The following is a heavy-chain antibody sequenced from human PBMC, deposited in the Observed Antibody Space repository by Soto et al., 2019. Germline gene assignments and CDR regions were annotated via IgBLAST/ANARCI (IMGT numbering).Heavy chain of an antibody. D-gene: IGHD6-25*01. CDR3: AKGYFSSCGGYRYLFDY. CDR1: GFTFSSYD. V-gene: IGHV3-30-3*01. CDR2: ISYDGSNK. J-gene: IGHJ4*02. Sequence: PSGSLRLSCAASGFTFSSYDMHWVRQAPGKGLEWLACISYDGSNKYYADSVKGRFTISRDNSKNTLYLQMNSLRAEATTVYYCAKGYFSSCGGYRYLFDYSGQGTLVIVSS.